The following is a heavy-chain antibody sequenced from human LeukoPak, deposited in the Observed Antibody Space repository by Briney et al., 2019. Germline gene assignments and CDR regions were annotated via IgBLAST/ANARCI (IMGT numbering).Heavy chain of an antibody. CDR3: ATGNPIVPAAPEGLYYYGMDV. CDR1: GYTFTGYY. CDR2: FDPEDGET. J-gene: IGHJ6*02. Sequence: ASVKVSCKASGYTFTGYYMHWVRQAPGKGLEWMGGFDPEDGETIYAQKFQGRVTMTEDTSTDTAYMELSSLRSEDTAVYYCATGNPIVPAAPEGLYYYGMDVWGQGTTVTVSS. V-gene: IGHV1-24*01. D-gene: IGHD2-2*01.